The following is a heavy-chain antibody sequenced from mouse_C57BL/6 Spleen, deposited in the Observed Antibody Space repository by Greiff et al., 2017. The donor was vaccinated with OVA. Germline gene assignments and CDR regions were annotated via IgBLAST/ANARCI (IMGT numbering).Heavy chain of an antibody. V-gene: IGHV1-61*01. J-gene: IGHJ1*03. CDR3: ASWSRDWYFDV. CDR1: GYTFTSYW. Sequence: QVQLKQPGAELVRPGSSVKLSCKASGYTFTSYWMDWVKQRPGQGLEWIGNIYPSDSETHYNQKFKDKATLTVDKSSSTAYMQLSSLTSEDSAVYYCASWSRDWYFDVWGTGTTVTVSS. CDR2: IYPSDSET.